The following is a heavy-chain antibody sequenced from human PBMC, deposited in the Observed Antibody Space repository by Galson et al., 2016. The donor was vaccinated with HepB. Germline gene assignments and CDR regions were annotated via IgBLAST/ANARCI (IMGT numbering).Heavy chain of an antibody. Sequence: QSGAEVKKPGESLTISCKGSGYNFTTYCIGWVRQMPGKGLEWMGTIYPADSDIKYSPSFQGQVTISADKSMRTAYLQWSSLKASDSAIYYCARRETDLDSAGYYPFDYWGQGTLVTVSS. D-gene: IGHD3-22*01. CDR3: ARRETDLDSAGYYPFDY. CDR2: IYPADSDI. V-gene: IGHV5-51*01. CDR1: GYNFTTYC. J-gene: IGHJ4*02.